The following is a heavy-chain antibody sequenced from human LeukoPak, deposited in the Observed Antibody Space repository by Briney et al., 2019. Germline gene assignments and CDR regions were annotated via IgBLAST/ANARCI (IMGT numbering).Heavy chain of an antibody. J-gene: IGHJ4*02. CDR1: GSTFSSYG. CDR3: AKEFHPLRYFDWLSHSYYFDY. V-gene: IGHV3-30*18. CDR2: ISYDGSNK. D-gene: IGHD3-9*01. Sequence: GRSLRLSCAASGSTFSSYGMHWVRQAPGKGLEWVAVISYDGSNKYYADSVKGRFTISRDNSKNTLYLQMNSLRAEDTAVYYCAKEFHPLRYFDWLSHSYYFDYWGQGTLVTVSS.